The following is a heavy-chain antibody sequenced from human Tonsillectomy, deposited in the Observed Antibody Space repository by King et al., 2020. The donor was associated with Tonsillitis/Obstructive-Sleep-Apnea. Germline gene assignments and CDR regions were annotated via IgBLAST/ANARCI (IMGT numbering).Heavy chain of an antibody. V-gene: IGHV3-30*18. CDR1: GFTFSSYG. J-gene: IGHJ4*02. D-gene: IGHD3-10*01. CDR2: ISYDGSNK. CDR3: AKDGNYYGSGSYYNLPDY. Sequence: VQLVESGGGVVQPGRSLRLSCAASGFTFSSYGMHWVRQAPGKGLEWVAVISYDGSNKYYADSVKGRFTISRDNSKNTLYLQMNSLRAEDTAVYYCAKDGNYYGSGSYYNLPDYWGQGTLVTVSS.